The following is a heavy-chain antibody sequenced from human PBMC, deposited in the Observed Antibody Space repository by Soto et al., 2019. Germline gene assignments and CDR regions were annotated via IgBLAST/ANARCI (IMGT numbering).Heavy chain of an antibody. J-gene: IGHJ4*02. CDR3: ASGVLGNYYYGSGSLIGSFDY. V-gene: IGHV1-69*13. CDR1: GGTFSSYS. Sequence: SVKVSCKASGGTFSSYSISWVRQSPVQGLEWMGGIIPIFGTANYAQKLQGRVTITADESTSTAYMELSSLRSEDTAVYYCASGVLGNYYYGSGSLIGSFDYWGQGTLVTVSS. CDR2: IIPIFGTA. D-gene: IGHD3-10*01.